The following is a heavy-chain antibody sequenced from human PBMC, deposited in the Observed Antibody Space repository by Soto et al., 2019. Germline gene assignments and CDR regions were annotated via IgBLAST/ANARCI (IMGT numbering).Heavy chain of an antibody. V-gene: IGHV1-2*02. J-gene: IGHJ4*02. CDR3: ARGTLFHSGYDPYFDY. CDR2: INPNSGGT. CDR1: GYTFTGYY. Sequence: GASVKVSCKASGYTFTGYYMHWVRQAPGQGLEWMGWINPNSGGTNYAQKFQGRVTMTRDTSISTAYMELSRLRSDDTAVYYCARGTLFHSGYDPYFDYWGQGTLVTVSS. D-gene: IGHD5-12*01.